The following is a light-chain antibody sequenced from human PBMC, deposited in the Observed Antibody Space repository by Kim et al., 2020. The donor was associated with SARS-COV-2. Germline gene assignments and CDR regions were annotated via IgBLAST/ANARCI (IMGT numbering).Light chain of an antibody. Sequence: PRESATLSCRASQTISSGYLAWYQQKPGQAPRLLIYGASNRATGISDRFIGSGSGTDFTLTIVSLKPEDSAVYYCQQYETSPPGYTFGQGTKLEI. J-gene: IGKJ2*01. V-gene: IGKV3-20*01. CDR2: GAS. CDR1: QTISSGY. CDR3: QQYETSPPGYT.